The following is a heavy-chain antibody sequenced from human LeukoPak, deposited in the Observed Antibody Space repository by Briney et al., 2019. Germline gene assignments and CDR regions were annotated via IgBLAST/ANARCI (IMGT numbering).Heavy chain of an antibody. CDR1: GFTFSSYS. J-gene: IGHJ4*02. Sequence: PGGSLRLSCAASGFTFSSYSMNWVRQAPGKGLEWVSSISSSSSYISYADSVKGRFTISRDNAKNSLYLQMNSLRAEDTAVYYCARAPGKYSYGSGHFDYWGQGTLVTVSS. D-gene: IGHD5-18*01. CDR3: ARAPGKYSYGSGHFDY. CDR2: ISSSSSYI. V-gene: IGHV3-21*01.